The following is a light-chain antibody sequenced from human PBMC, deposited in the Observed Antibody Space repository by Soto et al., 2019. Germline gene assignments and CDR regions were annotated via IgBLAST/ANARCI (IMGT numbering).Light chain of an antibody. V-gene: IGLV2-18*02. CDR3: SSYTISSTYV. J-gene: IGLJ1*01. Sequence: QSALTQPTSVSGSPGQSVAISGTGTSSDVGSYNRVSWYQQPPGTAPKLMIYDVNNRPSGVPDRFSGSKPGNTASLTISGLQAEDEADYYCSSYTISSTYVFGTGTKLTVL. CDR2: DVN. CDR1: SSDVGSYNR.